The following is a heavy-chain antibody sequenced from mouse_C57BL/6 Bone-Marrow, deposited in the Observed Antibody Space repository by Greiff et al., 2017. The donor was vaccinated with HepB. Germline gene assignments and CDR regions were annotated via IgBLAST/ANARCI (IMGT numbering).Heavy chain of an antibody. J-gene: IGHJ2*01. CDR1: GYTFTSYW. CDR3: ARREIYYGNYFFDY. CDR2: IYPGSGST. V-gene: IGHV1-55*01. Sequence: LQQPGAELVKPGASVKMSCKASGYTFTSYWITWVKQRPGQGLEWIGDIYPGSGSTNYNEKFKSKATLTVDTSSSTAYMQLSSLTSEDSAVYYCARREIYYGNYFFDYWGQGTTLTVSS. D-gene: IGHD2-1*01.